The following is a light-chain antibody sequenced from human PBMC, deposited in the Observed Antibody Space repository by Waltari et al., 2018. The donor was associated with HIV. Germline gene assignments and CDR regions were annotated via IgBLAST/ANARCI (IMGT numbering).Light chain of an antibody. V-gene: IGKV4-1*01. CDR3: QQYYDTPQT. Sequence: DIVMTQSPDSLVVSLGERATTNCKSSQTILYSSNNKNYLALYQQKPGQPPKLLIYWASTRESGVPDRFSGSGSGSDFTLTISSLQAEDVAVYYCQQYYDTPQTFGQGTKVEIK. CDR1: QTILYSSNNKNY. CDR2: WAS. J-gene: IGKJ1*01.